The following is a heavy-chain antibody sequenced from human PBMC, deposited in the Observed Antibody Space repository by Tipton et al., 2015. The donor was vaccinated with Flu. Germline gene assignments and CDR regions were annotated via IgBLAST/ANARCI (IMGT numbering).Heavy chain of an antibody. CDR3: VTLTGDDY. CDR2: ISASSQNI. D-gene: IGHD7-27*01. J-gene: IGHJ4*02. Sequence: QLVQSGGGVVQPGRPLRLSCAASGFTFSNYAMNWVRQAPGKGLEWVAYISASSQNIHYADSVKGRFTVSRDNAKNSLFLQMNSLRDEDTAVYYCVTLTGDDYWGQGIMVTVSS. CDR1: GFTFSNYA. V-gene: IGHV3-48*02.